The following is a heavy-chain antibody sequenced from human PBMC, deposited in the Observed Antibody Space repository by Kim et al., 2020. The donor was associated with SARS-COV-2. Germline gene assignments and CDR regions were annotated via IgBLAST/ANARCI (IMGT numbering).Heavy chain of an antibody. CDR2: IYYSGST. D-gene: IGHD6-19*01. CDR3: ARDSSISFAGLPYNWFDP. Sequence: SETLSLTCTVSGGSISSSSYYWGWIRQPPGKGLEWIGSIYYSGSTYYNPSLKSRVTISVDTSKNQFSLKLSSVTAADTAVYYCARDSSISFAGLPYNWFDPWGQGTLVTVSS. CDR1: GGSISSSSYY. V-gene: IGHV4-39*07. J-gene: IGHJ5*02.